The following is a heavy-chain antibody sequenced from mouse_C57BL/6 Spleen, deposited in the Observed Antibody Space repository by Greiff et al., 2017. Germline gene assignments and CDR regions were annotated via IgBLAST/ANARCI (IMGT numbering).Heavy chain of an antibody. CDR3: ARTLPYAMDY. J-gene: IGHJ4*01. D-gene: IGHD1-2*01. CDR1: GYTFTSYW. Sequence: VQLQQPGAELVMPGASVKLSCKASGYTFTSYWMHWVQQRPGQGLEWIGEIDPSDSYTNYNQKFKGKSTLTVDKSSSTAYMQLSSLTSEDSAGYYCARTLPYAMDYWGQGTSVTVSS. V-gene: IGHV1-69*01. CDR2: IDPSDSYT.